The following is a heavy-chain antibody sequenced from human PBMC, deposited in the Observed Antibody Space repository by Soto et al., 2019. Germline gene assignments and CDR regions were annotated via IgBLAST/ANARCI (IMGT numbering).Heavy chain of an antibody. Sequence: GASVKVSCEASGYTFTGYYMHWVRQAPGQGLEWMGWINPNSGGTNYAQKFQGRVTMTRDTSISTAYMELSRLRSDDTAVYYCASWDSSSWYGRVGGTEYYYYGMDVWGQGTTVTVSS. D-gene: IGHD6-13*01. J-gene: IGHJ6*02. CDR2: INPNSGGT. CDR1: GYTFTGYY. CDR3: ASWDSSSWYGRVGGTEYYYYGMDV. V-gene: IGHV1-2*02.